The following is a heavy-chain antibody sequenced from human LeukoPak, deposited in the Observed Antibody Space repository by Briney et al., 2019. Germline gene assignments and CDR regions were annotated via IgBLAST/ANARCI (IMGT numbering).Heavy chain of an antibody. CDR3: ARVNRVTAIQELDY. D-gene: IGHD2-21*02. J-gene: IGHJ4*02. V-gene: IGHV3-11*01. CDR2: ISSSGSTI. CDR1: GFTFSDYY. Sequence: GGSLRLSCAASGFTFSDYYMTWIRQAPGKGLEWVSCISSSGSTIFYADSVKGRFTISRDNAKSLLFLQMNSLRAEDTAVYYCARVNRVTAIQELDYWGQGTLVTVSS.